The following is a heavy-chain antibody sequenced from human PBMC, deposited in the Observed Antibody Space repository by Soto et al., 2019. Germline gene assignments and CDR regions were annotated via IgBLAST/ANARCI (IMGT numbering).Heavy chain of an antibody. D-gene: IGHD3-9*01. CDR3: ARDFPYYEILTGSSPGFDP. CDR1: GYTFTSYY. J-gene: IGHJ5*02. Sequence: ASVKVSCKASGYTFTSYYMHWVRQAPGQGLEWMGIINPSGGSTSYAQKFQGRVTMTRDTSTSTVYMELSSLRSEDTAVYYCARDFPYYEILTGSSPGFDPWGQGTLVTVSS. V-gene: IGHV1-46*01. CDR2: INPSGGST.